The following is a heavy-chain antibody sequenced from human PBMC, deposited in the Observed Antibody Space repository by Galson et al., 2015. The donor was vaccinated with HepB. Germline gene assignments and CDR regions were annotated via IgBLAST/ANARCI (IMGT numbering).Heavy chain of an antibody. J-gene: IGHJ3*02. CDR3: AKRSPLGSGSLFDAFDI. D-gene: IGHD3-10*01. V-gene: IGHV3-23*01. Sequence: SLRLSCAASGFTFSSYAMSWVRQAPGKGLEWVSAISGSGGSTYYADSVKGRFTISRDNSKNTLYLQMNSLRAEDTAVYYCAKRSPLGSGSLFDAFDIWGQGTMVTVSS. CDR1: GFTFSSYA. CDR2: ISGSGGST.